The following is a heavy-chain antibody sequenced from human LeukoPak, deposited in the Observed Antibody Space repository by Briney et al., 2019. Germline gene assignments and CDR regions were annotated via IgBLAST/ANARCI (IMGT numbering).Heavy chain of an antibody. CDR1: GFIFSSYG. D-gene: IGHD2-2*01. CDR2: IWYDGSNK. J-gene: IGHJ3*02. V-gene: IGHV3-33*01. CDR3: ARPQYCSSTSCYDAFDI. Sequence: GGSLRLSCAASGFIFSSYGMHWVRQAPGKGLEWVAVIWYDGSNKYYADSVRGRFTISRDNSKNTLYLQMNSLRAEDTAVYYCARPQYCSSTSCYDAFDIWGQGTMVTVSS.